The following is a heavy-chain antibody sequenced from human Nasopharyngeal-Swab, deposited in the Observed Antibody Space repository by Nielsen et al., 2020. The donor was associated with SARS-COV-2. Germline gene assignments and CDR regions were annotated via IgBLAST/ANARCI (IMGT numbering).Heavy chain of an antibody. J-gene: IGHJ4*02. V-gene: IGHV1-69*01. CDR1: GFTFSSYA. D-gene: IGHD3-10*01. Sequence: KISCAASGFTFSSYAISWVRQAPGQGLEWMGGIIPIFGTANYAQKFQGRVTITADESTSTAYMELSSLRSEDTAVYYCARGPYYYGSGEYFDYWGQGTLVTVSS. CDR2: IIPIFGTA. CDR3: ARGPYYYGSGEYFDY.